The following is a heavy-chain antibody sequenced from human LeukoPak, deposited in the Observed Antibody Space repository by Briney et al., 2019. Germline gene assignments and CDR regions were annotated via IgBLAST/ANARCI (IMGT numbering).Heavy chain of an antibody. CDR1: GFTFSSYS. Sequence: GGSLRLSCAASGFTFSSYSMNWVRQAPGKGLEWLSSISSSSSYIYYADSVKGRFTISRDNAKNSLYLQMNSLRAEDTAVYYCARDSSGYSYGLTFDAFDIWGQGTMVTVSS. J-gene: IGHJ3*02. CDR2: ISSSSSYI. CDR3: ARDSSGYSYGLTFDAFDI. V-gene: IGHV3-21*01. D-gene: IGHD5-18*01.